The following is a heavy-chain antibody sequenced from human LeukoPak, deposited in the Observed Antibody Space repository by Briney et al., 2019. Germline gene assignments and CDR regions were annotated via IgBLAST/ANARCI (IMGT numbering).Heavy chain of an antibody. D-gene: IGHD2-21*02. Sequence: SETLSLTCAVYGGSFSGYYWSWIRQPPGKGLEWIGEINHSGSTNYNPSLKSRVTISVDTSKNQFSLKLSSVTAADTAVYYCATPSRDCGGDCYLDYWGQGTLVTVSS. CDR3: ATPSRDCGGDCYLDY. CDR2: INHSGST. J-gene: IGHJ4*02. CDR1: GGSFSGYY. V-gene: IGHV4-34*01.